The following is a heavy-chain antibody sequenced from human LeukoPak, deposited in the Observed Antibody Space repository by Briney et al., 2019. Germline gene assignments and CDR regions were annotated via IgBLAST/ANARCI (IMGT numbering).Heavy chain of an antibody. CDR3: ARVGAYYYDSSGCYLGY. Sequence: SETLSLTCTVSGGSISSHYWSWIRQPPGKGLEWIGYIYYSGSTNYNPSLKSRVTISVDTSKNQFSLKLSSVTAADTAVYYCARVGAYYYDSSGCYLGYWGQGTLVTVSS. D-gene: IGHD3-22*01. CDR2: IYYSGST. V-gene: IGHV4-59*11. J-gene: IGHJ4*02. CDR1: GGSISSHY.